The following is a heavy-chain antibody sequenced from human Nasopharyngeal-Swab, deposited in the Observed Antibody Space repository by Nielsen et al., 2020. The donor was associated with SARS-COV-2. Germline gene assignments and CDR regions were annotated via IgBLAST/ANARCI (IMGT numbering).Heavy chain of an antibody. D-gene: IGHD3-10*01. CDR2: IYWDDDK. CDR1: RFSLSTSGVG. CDR3: AHSITMVRGFYYYYYMDV. V-gene: IGHV2-5*02. Sequence: SGPTLVTPTQTLTLTCTFSRFSLSTSGVGVGWIRQPPGKSLEWLALIYWDDDKRYSPSLKSRITITKDTSKSQVVLTMTNMDPVDTATYYCAHSITMVRGFYYYYYMDVWGKGTTVTVSS. J-gene: IGHJ6*03.